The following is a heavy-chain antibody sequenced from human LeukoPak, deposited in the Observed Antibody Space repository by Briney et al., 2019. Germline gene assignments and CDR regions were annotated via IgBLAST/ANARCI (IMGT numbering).Heavy chain of an antibody. CDR1: GGSISNYY. D-gene: IGHD6-13*01. CDR3: ARVSPSGSRASDY. Sequence: NSSETLSLTCTVSGGSISNYYWSWIRQPAGKGLEWIGRIYTSGSTNYNPSLKSRVTMSIDTSKNQFSLKLSSVTAADTAVYYCARVSPSGSRASDYWGQGTLVAVSS. J-gene: IGHJ4*02. CDR2: IYTSGST. V-gene: IGHV4-4*07.